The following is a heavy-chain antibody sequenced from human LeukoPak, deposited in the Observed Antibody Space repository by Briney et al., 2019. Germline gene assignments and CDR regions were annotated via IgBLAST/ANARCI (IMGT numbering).Heavy chain of an antibody. CDR3: ARDSDYGDYTAFDI. CDR1: GYTFTGYY. CDR2: INPNSGGT. Sequence: ASVKVSCKASGYTFTGYYMHWVRQAPGQGLEWMGWINPNSGGTNYAQKFQGRVTMTRDTSISTAYMELSRLRSDDTAVYYCARDSDYGDYTAFDIWGQGTMVTVSS. V-gene: IGHV1-2*02. J-gene: IGHJ3*02. D-gene: IGHD4-17*01.